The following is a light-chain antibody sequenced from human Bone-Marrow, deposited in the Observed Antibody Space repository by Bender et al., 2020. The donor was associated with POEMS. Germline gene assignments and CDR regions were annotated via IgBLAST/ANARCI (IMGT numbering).Light chain of an antibody. J-gene: IGLJ2*01. V-gene: IGLV2-23*02. CDR3: CSYAGSLV. Sequence: QSALTQPASVSGSPGQSITISCTGTSSDVGSYSLVSWYQQYPGKAPKLMIFDVNNRPSGVPDRFSGSTSGNTASLTISGLQADDEADYYCCSYAGSLVFGGGTKLAVL. CDR2: DVN. CDR1: SSDVGSYSL.